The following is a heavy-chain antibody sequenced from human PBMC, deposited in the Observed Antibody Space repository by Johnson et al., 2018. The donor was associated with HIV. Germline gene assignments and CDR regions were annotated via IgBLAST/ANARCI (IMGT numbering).Heavy chain of an antibody. CDR2: IYSGGST. J-gene: IGHJ3*02. CDR3: ARDGAYYLSPRDAFGI. CDR1: GFTVSTSY. Sequence: VQLVESGGGLVQPGGSLRLSCAVSGFTVSTSYMTWVRQAPGKGLDWVSVIYSGGSTYYADSVKGRFIISRDNSKNTLYLQMNSLRVEDTAVYYCARDGAYYLSPRDAFGIRCQGTMVTVSS. D-gene: IGHD3-22*01. V-gene: IGHV3-53*01.